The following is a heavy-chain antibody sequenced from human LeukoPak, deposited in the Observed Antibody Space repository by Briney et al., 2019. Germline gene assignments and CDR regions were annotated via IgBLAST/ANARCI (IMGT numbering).Heavy chain of an antibody. CDR1: GFTFSSYA. J-gene: IGHJ4*02. D-gene: IGHD6-13*01. Sequence: GRSLRLSCAASGFTFSSYAMHWVRQAPGKGLEWVAVISYDGSNKYYADSVKGRFTISRDNSKNSVYLQMNSLRTEDTALYYCAKDFYSSSWLHYFDYWGQGTLVTVPS. CDR3: AKDFYSSSWLHYFDY. CDR2: ISYDGSNK. V-gene: IGHV3-30-3*01.